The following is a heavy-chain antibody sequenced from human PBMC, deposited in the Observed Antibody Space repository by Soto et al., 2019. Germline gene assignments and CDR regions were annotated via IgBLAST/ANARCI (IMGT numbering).Heavy chain of an antibody. D-gene: IGHD3-10*01. CDR1: GDSISDYY. CDR2: IYYRGNT. J-gene: IGHJ4*02. Sequence: SETLSLTCPVSGDSISDYYWSWIRQTPGRGLEWIGNIYYRGNTDYNPSLKSRLTLLIDTTKSQFSLNLSSVTDADTAMYYCVRHADSGRPYFDYWGQGALVTVSS. CDR3: VRHADSGRPYFDY. V-gene: IGHV4-59*08.